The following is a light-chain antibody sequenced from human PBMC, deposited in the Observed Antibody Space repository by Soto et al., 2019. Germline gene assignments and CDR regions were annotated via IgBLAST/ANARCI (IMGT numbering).Light chain of an antibody. J-gene: IGKJ1*01. CDR1: QSVSSN. V-gene: IGKV3-15*01. CDR2: GAS. Sequence: EIVMTQSPATLSVSPGARATLSCRASQSVSSNLAWYQQKPGQAPRLLIYGASTRATGIPARFSGSGSGTEFTLTIRSLQSEDFAVYYCQQYNKWPGTFGQGTKVDIK. CDR3: QQYNKWPGT.